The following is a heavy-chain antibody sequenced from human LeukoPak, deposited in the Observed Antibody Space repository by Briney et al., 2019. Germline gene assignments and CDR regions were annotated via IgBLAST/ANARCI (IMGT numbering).Heavy chain of an antibody. V-gene: IGHV4-38-2*02. CDR2: IFRIGST. D-gene: IGHD6-13*01. CDR1: GDSINNDY. CDR3: ARVIDVAAAGYFDS. Sequence: SETLSLTCTVSGDSINNDYWTWIRQPPGKGLEWIGTIFRIGSTYYNPSLKSRVTISVDTSKNQFSLKLSSVTAADTALYYCARVIDVAAAGYFDSWGQGTQVTVSS. J-gene: IGHJ4*02.